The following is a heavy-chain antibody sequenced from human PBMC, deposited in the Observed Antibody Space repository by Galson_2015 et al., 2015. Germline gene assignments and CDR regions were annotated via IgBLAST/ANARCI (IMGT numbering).Heavy chain of an antibody. J-gene: IGHJ4*02. CDR3: ATSNADVYCSGGSCYLDS. CDR1: GGTFSIFA. Sequence: SVKVSCTASGGTFSIFAISWVRQAPGQRLEWMGGLLPIYGTPNYAEKFQGRVTITADESTSTAYLELSSLTSEDTAVFYCATSNADVYCSGGSCYLDSWGQGTLVTVSS. CDR2: LLPIYGTP. V-gene: IGHV1-69*13. D-gene: IGHD2-15*01.